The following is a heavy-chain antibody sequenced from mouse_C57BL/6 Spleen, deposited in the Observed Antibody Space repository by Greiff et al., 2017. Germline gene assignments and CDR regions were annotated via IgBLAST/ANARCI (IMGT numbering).Heavy chain of an antibody. D-gene: IGHD1-1*02. J-gene: IGHJ2*01. Sequence: EVQLQQSGPELVKPGASVKISCKASGYSFTGYYMNWVKQSPEKSLEWIGEINPSTGGTPSNQKFKAKATLTVDKSSSTAYLQLKSLTSEDSSVYYGASGKGDYGPYFDYWGQGTTLTVSS. CDR3: ASGKGDYGPYFDY. V-gene: IGHV1-42*01. CDR1: GYSFTGYY. CDR2: INPSTGGT.